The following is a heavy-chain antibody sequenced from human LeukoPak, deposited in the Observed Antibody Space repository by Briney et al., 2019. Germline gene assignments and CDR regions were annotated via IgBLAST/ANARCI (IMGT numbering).Heavy chain of an antibody. Sequence: RRSLRLSCAASGFTFTAYLIHWVRQAPGKGLEWVAVMSSDGNAMFYADSVKGRFTISRDNSKNTLYLQMNSLRAEDTAVYYCVRESEYYFDHSASFDYWGRGTLVTVSS. CDR3: VRESEYYFDHSASFDY. CDR1: GFTFTAYL. CDR2: MSSDGNAM. D-gene: IGHD3-22*01. V-gene: IGHV3-30-3*01. J-gene: IGHJ4*02.